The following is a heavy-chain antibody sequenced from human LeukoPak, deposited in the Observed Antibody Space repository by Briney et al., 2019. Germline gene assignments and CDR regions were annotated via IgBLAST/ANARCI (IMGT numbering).Heavy chain of an antibody. V-gene: IGHV4-39*07. J-gene: IGHJ5*02. CDR3: ARVIAAAGNNWFDP. CDR2: VYYTGST. Sequence: SETLSLTCTVSGGSISNNNYYWVWVRQPPGKGLEWVGIVYYTGSTYYNPSLRSRVSISVDTSKNQFSLKLSSVTAVDTAVYYCARVIAAAGNNWFDPWGQGTLVTVSS. D-gene: IGHD6-13*01. CDR1: GGSISNNNYY.